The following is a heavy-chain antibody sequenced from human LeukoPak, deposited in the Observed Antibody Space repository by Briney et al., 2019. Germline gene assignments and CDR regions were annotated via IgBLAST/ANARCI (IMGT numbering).Heavy chain of an antibody. CDR3: ARGANVIVVAYSV. V-gene: IGHV1-2*02. Sequence: GASVKVSCKASGYTFTGYYMHWVRQAPGQGLDWMGWINPNSGGTNYAQKFQGRVTMTRDTSISTAYMELSRLRSDDTAVYYCARGANVIVVAYSVWGQGTLVTVSS. CDR2: INPNSGGT. CDR1: GYTFTGYY. D-gene: IGHD3-22*01. J-gene: IGHJ4*02.